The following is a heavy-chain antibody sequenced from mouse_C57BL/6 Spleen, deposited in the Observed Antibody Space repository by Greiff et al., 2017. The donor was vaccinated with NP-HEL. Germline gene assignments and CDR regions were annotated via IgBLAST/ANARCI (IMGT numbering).Heavy chain of an antibody. J-gene: IGHJ4*01. CDR3: ARWDYYGSLPYAMDD. Sequence: VKLVESGPELVKPGASVKISCKASGYAFSSSWMNWVKQRPGKGLEWIGRIYPGDGDTNYNGKFKGKATLTADKSSSTAYMQLSSLTSEDSAVYFCARWDYYGSLPYAMDDWGQGTSVTVSS. CDR1: GYAFSSSW. CDR2: IYPGDGDT. V-gene: IGHV1-82*01. D-gene: IGHD1-1*01.